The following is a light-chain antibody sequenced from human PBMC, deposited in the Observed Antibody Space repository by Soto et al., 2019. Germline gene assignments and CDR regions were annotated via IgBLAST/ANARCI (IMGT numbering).Light chain of an antibody. V-gene: IGKV3-20*01. Sequence: EIVLTQSPGTLSLSPGEGATLSCRASQSISSNFLAWYQQKRGQAPRLLIHGASNRATGIPDRFSGSGSGTDFTLTIPRLEPDDFAVYYCQKYGGSPRTFGQGTKVEVK. CDR3: QKYGGSPRT. CDR1: QSISSNF. J-gene: IGKJ1*01. CDR2: GAS.